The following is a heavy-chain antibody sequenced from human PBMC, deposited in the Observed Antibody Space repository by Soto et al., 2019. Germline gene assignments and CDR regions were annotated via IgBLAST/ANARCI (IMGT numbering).Heavy chain of an antibody. D-gene: IGHD2-21*02. Sequence: SETLSLTCTVSGGSISSYYWSWIRQPPGKGLEWIGYIYYSGSTKYNPSLKSRVTISMDTSKDQFSLKLKSVTAADTALYFCARQRTSVVTQAYFDVWGPGSLVTVSS. V-gene: IGHV4-59*08. CDR3: ARQRTSVVTQAYFDV. J-gene: IGHJ4*02. CDR2: IYYSGST. CDR1: GGSISSYY.